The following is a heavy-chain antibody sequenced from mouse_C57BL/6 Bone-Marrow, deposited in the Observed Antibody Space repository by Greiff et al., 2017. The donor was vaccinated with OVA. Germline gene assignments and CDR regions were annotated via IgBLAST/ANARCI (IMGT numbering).Heavy chain of an antibody. CDR1: GYTFTSYW. CDR3: VGAILGHY. Sequence: VQLQQPGAELVRPGTSVKLSCKASGYTFTSYWMHWVKQRPGQGLEWIGVIDPSDSYTNYNQKFKGKATLTVDTSSSTAYMQLSSLTSEDSAVYYCVGAILGHYWGQGTTLTVSS. D-gene: IGHD4-1*01. J-gene: IGHJ2*01. V-gene: IGHV1-59*01. CDR2: IDPSDSYT.